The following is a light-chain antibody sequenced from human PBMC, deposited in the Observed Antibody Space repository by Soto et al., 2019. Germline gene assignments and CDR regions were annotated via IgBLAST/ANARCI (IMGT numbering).Light chain of an antibody. CDR3: QQQGLT. Sequence: DIQMTQSPSTLSASVGDRVTITCRASQSISSWLAWYQQKPGKAPKLLIYDASSLESGVPSRFSGSGSGTEFTLTISSLQPDDFATYYCQQQGLTFGGGTKVDIK. J-gene: IGKJ4*01. CDR2: DAS. CDR1: QSISSW. V-gene: IGKV1-5*01.